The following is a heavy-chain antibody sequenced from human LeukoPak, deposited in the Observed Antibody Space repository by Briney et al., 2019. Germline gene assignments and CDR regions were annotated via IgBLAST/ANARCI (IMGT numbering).Heavy chain of an antibody. J-gene: IGHJ4*02. V-gene: IGHV3-21*01. D-gene: IGHD5-18*01. Sequence: GGSLRLSCAASGFTFSSYSMNWVRQAPGKGLEWVSSISSSSSYIYYADSVKGRFTISRDNARNSLYLQMNSLRAEDTAVYYCAREDTNYFDYWGQGTLVTVSS. CDR1: GFTFSSYS. CDR3: AREDTNYFDY. CDR2: ISSSSSYI.